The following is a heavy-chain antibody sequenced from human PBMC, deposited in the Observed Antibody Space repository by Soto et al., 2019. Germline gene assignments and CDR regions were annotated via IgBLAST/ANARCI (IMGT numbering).Heavy chain of an antibody. CDR3: AHRVLRTVFGLVTTTAIYFDF. CDR2: IYWDDDK. Sequence: QITLNESGPTVVRPTETLTLTCRFSGFSLTTSGVGEGWIRQSPGKAPECLALIYWDDDKRYSASLKSRLTITKDTSKNQVVLTVSDLDPTDTATYYCAHRVLRTVFGLVTTTAIYFDFWGQGTPVAVSS. D-gene: IGHD3-3*01. CDR1: GFSLTTSGVG. V-gene: IGHV2-5*02. J-gene: IGHJ4*02.